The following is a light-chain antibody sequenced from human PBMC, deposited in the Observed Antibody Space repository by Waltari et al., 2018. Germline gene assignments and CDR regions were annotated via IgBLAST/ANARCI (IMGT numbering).Light chain of an antibody. CDR1: SSDVGGYNY. V-gene: IGLV2-14*01. CDR2: HVS. J-gene: IGLJ3*02. Sequence: QSALTPPASVSGSPGQSITISCTGSSSDVGGYNYVSWYQQHPGKAPKLMTYHVSERPSGVSNRFSGSKSGNTASLTISGLQAEDEADYYCISYTASNTWVFGGGTKLTVL. CDR3: ISYTASNTWV.